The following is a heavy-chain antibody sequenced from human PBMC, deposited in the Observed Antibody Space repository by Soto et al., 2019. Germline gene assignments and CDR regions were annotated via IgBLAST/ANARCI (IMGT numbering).Heavy chain of an antibody. CDR1: GFTFSSYA. V-gene: IGHV3-30-3*01. CDR3: ARVPSSSGRAHFDY. D-gene: IGHD2-15*01. J-gene: IGHJ4*02. CDR2: ISYDGSNK. Sequence: QVQLVESGGGVVQPGRSLRLSCAASGFTFSSYAMHWVRQDPGKGLEWVAVISYDGSNKYYADSVKGRFTISRDNSKTTLYLQMNSLRAEDTAVYYCARVPSSSGRAHFDYWGQGTLVTVSS.